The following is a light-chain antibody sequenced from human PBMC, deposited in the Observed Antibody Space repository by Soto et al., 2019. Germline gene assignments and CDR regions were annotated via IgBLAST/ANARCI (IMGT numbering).Light chain of an antibody. CDR2: DAS. V-gene: IGKV1-5*01. J-gene: IGKJ1*01. Sequence: DIQMTQSPSTLSASIGDRVTITCRASESIRTWLAWYQHKPGKAPKFLIYDASSLESGVPSRFSGSGSGTEFTLTITSLQPDDFGTYYCQQYNNFPWAFGQGTKVDIK. CDR1: ESIRTW. CDR3: QQYNNFPWA.